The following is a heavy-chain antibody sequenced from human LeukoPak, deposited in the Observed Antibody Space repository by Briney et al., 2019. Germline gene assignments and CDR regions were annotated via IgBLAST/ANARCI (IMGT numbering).Heavy chain of an antibody. D-gene: IGHD6-13*01. CDR3: ARVELVVGYYYGMDV. V-gene: IGHV3-33*01. CDR1: GFTFSSYG. CDR2: IWYDGSNK. Sequence: GRSLRLSCAAPGFTFSSYGMHWVRQAPGKGLEWVAVIWYDGSNKYYADSVKGRFTISRDNSKNTLYLQMNSLRAEDTAVYYCARVELVVGYYYGMDVWGQGTTVTVSS. J-gene: IGHJ6*02.